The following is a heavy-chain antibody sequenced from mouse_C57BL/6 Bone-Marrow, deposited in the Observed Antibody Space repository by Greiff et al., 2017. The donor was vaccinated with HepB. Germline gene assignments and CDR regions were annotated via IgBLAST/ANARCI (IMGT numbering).Heavy chain of an antibody. V-gene: IGHV5-2*01. CDR2: INSDGGST. D-gene: IGHD3-1*01. Sequence: EVQGVESGGGLVQPGESLKLSCESNEYEFPSHDMSWVRKTPEKRLELVAAINSDGGSTYYPDTMERRFIISSDNTKKTLYLQMSSLRSEDTALYYCARPPFTGYWFAYWGQGTLVTVSA. J-gene: IGHJ3*01. CDR3: ARPPFTGYWFAY. CDR1: EYEFPSHD.